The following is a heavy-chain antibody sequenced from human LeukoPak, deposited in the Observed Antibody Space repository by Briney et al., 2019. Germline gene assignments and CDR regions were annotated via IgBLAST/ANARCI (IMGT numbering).Heavy chain of an antibody. CDR3: ARAILSRLDY. D-gene: IGHD3-9*01. Sequence: PGGSLRLSCAASGFTFSGYEMNWVRQAPGKGLEWVSFISNSGSTIYYANSVRGRFTISRDNAKNSLYLQMNSLRAEDTAVYYCARAILSRLDYWGQGTLITVSS. V-gene: IGHV3-48*03. CDR1: GFTFSGYE. CDR2: ISNSGSTI. J-gene: IGHJ4*02.